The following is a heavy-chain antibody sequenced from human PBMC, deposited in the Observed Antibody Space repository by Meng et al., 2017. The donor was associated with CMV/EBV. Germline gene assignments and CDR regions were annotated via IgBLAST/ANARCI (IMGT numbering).Heavy chain of an antibody. V-gene: IGHV3-74*01. D-gene: IGHD1-26*01. J-gene: IGHJ4*02. CDR2: IDNNDGRST. CDR1: GFTGRNYW. CDR3: ARGVAESLGWEMGY. Sequence: EGLLVESGGTLGQPGGSLRLSCGVSGFTGRNYWMHWVRQRSGKGLEWVSRIDNNDGRSTSYADSVRGRFTISRDNAKNTLYLQMDNLRVEDTAVYYCARGVAESLGWEMGYWGQGTLVTVSS.